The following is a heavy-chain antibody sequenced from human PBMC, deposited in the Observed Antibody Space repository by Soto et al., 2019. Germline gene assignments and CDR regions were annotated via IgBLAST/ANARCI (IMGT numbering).Heavy chain of an antibody. CDR2: IYHSGST. D-gene: IGHD3-16*02. V-gene: IGHV4-4*02. CDR3: ARERGAFID. Sequence: QVQLQESGPRLVKPSGTLSLTCAVSGGSISSSNWWTWVRQSPGKGLEWIGEIYHSGSTNYNPSLKSRLTISVDTSKNQCSLGLNSVTAADTAMYYCARERGAFIDWGQGTLVTVSS. CDR1: GGSISSSNW. J-gene: IGHJ4*02.